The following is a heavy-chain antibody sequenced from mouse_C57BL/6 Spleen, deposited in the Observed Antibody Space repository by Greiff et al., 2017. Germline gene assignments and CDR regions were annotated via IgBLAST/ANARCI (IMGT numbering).Heavy chain of an antibody. CDR2: IDPEDGDT. CDR3: TTDGYYSNYYAMDY. D-gene: IGHD2-3*01. Sequence: VQLQQSGAELVRPGASVKLSCTASGFNIKDYYMHWVKQRPEQGLEWIGRIDPEDGDTEYAPKFQGKATMTADTSSNTAYLQLSSLTSEDTAVYYCTTDGYYSNYYAMDYWGQGTSVTVSS. V-gene: IGHV14-1*01. J-gene: IGHJ4*01. CDR1: GFNIKDYY.